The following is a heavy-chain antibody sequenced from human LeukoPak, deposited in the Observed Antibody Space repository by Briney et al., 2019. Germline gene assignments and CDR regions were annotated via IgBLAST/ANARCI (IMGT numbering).Heavy chain of an antibody. V-gene: IGHV3-30*04. D-gene: IGHD3-22*01. Sequence: GGSLRLSCAASGFTFSSYAMHWVRQAPGKGLEWVAVISYDGSNKYYADSVKGRFTISRDNAKNSLYLQMNSLRAEDTAVYYCASAPYDSSGYSTSWGQGTLVTVSS. CDR2: ISYDGSNK. J-gene: IGHJ5*02. CDR1: GFTFSSYA. CDR3: ASAPYDSSGYSTS.